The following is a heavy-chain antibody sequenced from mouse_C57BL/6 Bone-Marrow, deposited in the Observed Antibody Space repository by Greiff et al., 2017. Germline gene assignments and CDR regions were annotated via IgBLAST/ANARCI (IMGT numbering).Heavy chain of an antibody. J-gene: IGHJ3*01. CDR1: GFSLTSYA. CDR3: ARNSDYDYGGFAY. CDR2: IWTGGGT. D-gene: IGHD2-4*01. Sequence: VKLVASGPSLVAPSQSLSITCTVSGFSLTSYAISWVRPPPGKGLEWLGVIWTGGGTNYNSALKSRLSISKDNSKSQVFLKMNSLQTDDTARYYCARNSDYDYGGFAYWGQGTLVTVSA. V-gene: IGHV2-9-1*01.